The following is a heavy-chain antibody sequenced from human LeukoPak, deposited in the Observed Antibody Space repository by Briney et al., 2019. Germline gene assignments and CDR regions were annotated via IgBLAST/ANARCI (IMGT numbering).Heavy chain of an antibody. CDR3: ARRDPNSGTTFDY. D-gene: IGHD1-26*01. CDR1: GGSISSTSYY. J-gene: IGHJ4*02. Sequence: SETLSLTCTVSGGSISSTSYYWGWIRQPPGKGLEWIGSFYYTGDTYYNPSLKSRVTTSVDTSKNQFSLKLSSVTAADTAVYYCARRDPNSGTTFDYWGQGTLVTVSS. V-gene: IGHV4-39*07. CDR2: FYYTGDT.